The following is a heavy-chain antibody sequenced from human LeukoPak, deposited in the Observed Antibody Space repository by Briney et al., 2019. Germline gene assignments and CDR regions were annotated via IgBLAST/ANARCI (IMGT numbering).Heavy chain of an antibody. CDR2: INHSGST. V-gene: IGHV4-34*01. D-gene: IGHD3-22*01. Sequence: SETLSLTCAVYGGSFSGYYWSWIRQPPGKGLEWIGEINHSGSTNYNPSLKSRVTISVDTSKNQFSLKLSSVTAADTAVYYCARYYDSSGYAFDIWGQGTMVTVSS. CDR1: GGSFSGYY. J-gene: IGHJ3*02. CDR3: ARYYDSSGYAFDI.